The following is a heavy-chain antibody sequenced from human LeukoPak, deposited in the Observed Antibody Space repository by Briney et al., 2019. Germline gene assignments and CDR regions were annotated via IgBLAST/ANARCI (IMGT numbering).Heavy chain of an antibody. CDR3: ARVDSAYGGNSFNLFDD. Sequence: PGGSLRLSCAASGFIFSSYCMSWVRQAPGKGLEWVANIKQDGSEKYYVDSVKGRFTISRDNAKNSLYLQMNSLRAEDTAVYYCARVDSAYGGNSFNLFDDCGQGILVTVSS. D-gene: IGHD4/OR15-4a*01. CDR1: GFIFSSYC. J-gene: IGHJ5*02. CDR2: IKQDGSEK. V-gene: IGHV3-7*01.